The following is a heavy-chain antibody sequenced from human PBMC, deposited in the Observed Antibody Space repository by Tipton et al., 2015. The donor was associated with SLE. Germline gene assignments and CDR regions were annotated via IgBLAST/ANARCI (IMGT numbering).Heavy chain of an antibody. CDR2: IYYSGST. CDR3: ARGSWYFDL. J-gene: IGHJ2*01. CDR1: GGSISSYY. V-gene: IGHV4-59*01. Sequence: TLSPTCTVSGGSISSYYWSWIRQPPGKGLEWIGYIYYSGSTNYNPSLKSRVTISGDTSKNQFSLRLSSVTAADTAVYYCARGSWYFDLWGRGTLVTVSS.